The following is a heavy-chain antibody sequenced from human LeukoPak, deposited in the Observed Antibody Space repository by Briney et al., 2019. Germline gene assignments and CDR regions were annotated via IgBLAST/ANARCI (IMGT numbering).Heavy chain of an antibody. CDR3: ARAIETYYDDWIGTYYMDV. CDR2: IYYSGTT. V-gene: IGHV4-31*03. J-gene: IGHJ6*03. D-gene: IGHD3-3*01. CDR1: GGSISSSSYY. Sequence: SETLSLTCTVSGGSISSSSYYWGWIRQPPGKGLEWIGYIYYSGTTYYNPSLKSRLTISVDTSKNQFSLKLSSVTAADTAVYYCARAIETYYDDWIGTYYMDVWGKGTTVTVSS.